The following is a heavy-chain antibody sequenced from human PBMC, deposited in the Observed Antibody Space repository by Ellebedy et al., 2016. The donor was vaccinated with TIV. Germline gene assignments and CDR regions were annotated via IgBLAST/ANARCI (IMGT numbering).Heavy chain of an antibody. V-gene: IGHV3-49*03. CDR3: TRDEGSSWYHSSDY. D-gene: IGHD6-13*01. CDR2: IRSKAYGGTT. Sequence: GESLKISCTASGFTFGDYAMSWFRQAPGKGLEWVGFIRSKAYGGTTEYAASVKGRFTISRDDSKSIAYLQMNSLKTEDTAVYYCTRDEGSSWYHSSDYWGQGTLVTVSS. J-gene: IGHJ4*02. CDR1: GFTFGDYA.